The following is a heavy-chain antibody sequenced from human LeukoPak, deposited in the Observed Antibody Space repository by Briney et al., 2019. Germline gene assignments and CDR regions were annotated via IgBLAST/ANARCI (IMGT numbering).Heavy chain of an antibody. D-gene: IGHD3-10*01. CDR1: GGSISSYY. Sequence: SETLSLTCTVSGGSISSYYWSWIRQPAGKGLESIGRIYTSGSTNYNPSLKSRVTMSVDTSKNQFSLKLSSVTAADTAVYYCARAEDYYGSGSYLDYWGQGTLVTVSS. CDR2: IYTSGST. J-gene: IGHJ4*02. CDR3: ARAEDYYGSGSYLDY. V-gene: IGHV4-4*07.